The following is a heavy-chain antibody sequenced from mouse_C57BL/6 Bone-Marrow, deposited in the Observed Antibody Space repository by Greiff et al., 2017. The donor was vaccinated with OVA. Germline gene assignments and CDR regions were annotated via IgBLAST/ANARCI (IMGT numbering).Heavy chain of an antibody. CDR1: GYTFTSYG. CDR3: AREAHLTGFAY. J-gene: IGHJ3*01. Sequence: VQLQQSGAELARPGASVKLSCKASGYTFTSYGISWVKQRTGQGLEWIGEIYPRSGNTYYNEKFKGKATLTADKSSSTAYMELRSLTSEDSAVDFCAREAHLTGFAYWGQGTLVTVSA. V-gene: IGHV1-81*01. D-gene: IGHD1-1*01. CDR2: IYPRSGNT.